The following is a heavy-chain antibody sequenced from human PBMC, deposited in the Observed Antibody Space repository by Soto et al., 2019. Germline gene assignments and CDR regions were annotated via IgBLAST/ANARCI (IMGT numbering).Heavy chain of an antibody. J-gene: IGHJ4*02. CDR3: ARRLFGDYAY. V-gene: IGHV1-18*01. CDR1: GYSFTTSG. CDR2: ISTYNGNT. Sequence: QAQLVQSGAEVKEPGASVKVSCKASGYSFTTSGITWVRQAPGQGLEWMGWISTYNGNTNYAQKLQDRVTLTTDTSTSTAYMELRSLSSDDPAVYYCARRLFGDYAYWGQGTLVTVSS. D-gene: IGHD3-10*01.